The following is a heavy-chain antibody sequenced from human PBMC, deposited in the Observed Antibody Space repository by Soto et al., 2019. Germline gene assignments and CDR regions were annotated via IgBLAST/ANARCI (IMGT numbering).Heavy chain of an antibody. CDR1: GFTFSSYE. CDR2: ISSSGSTI. V-gene: IGHV3-48*03. Sequence: RLSCAASGFTFSSYEMNWVRQAAGKGLGWVSYISSSGSTIYYADSVKGRFTISRDNANNSLYLQMNSLRAEDTAVYYCARDQSISSSSWFYYFDYWGQGTLVTVSS. CDR3: ARDQSISSSSWFYYFDY. D-gene: IGHD6-13*01. J-gene: IGHJ4*02.